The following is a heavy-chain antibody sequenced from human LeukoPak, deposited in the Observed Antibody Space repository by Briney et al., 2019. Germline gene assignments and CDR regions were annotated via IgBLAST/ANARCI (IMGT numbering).Heavy chain of an antibody. Sequence: ASVKVSCKASGYTFTSYDINWVRQATGQGLEWMGWMNPNSGNTGYAQKFQGRVTMTRNTSISTAYMELSSLRSEDTAVYYCARASYCSGGSCYSGIADYWSQGTLVTVSS. V-gene: IGHV1-8*01. CDR2: MNPNSGNT. J-gene: IGHJ4*02. CDR3: ARASYCSGGSCYSGIADY. CDR1: GYTFTSYD. D-gene: IGHD2-15*01.